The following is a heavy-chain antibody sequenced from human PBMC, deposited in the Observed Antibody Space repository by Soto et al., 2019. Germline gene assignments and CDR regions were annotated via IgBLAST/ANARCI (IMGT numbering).Heavy chain of an antibody. V-gene: IGHV3-23*01. Sequence: GGSLRLSCAAFGFTFSNDAMNWVRQAPGKGLEWVSSISGSGGSTNYVDSVKGRFTISRDNSKNTLYLQMNSLRAEDTAVYYCAKSRGAYYDSSGYEGWGQGTLVTVSS. D-gene: IGHD3-22*01. CDR3: AKSRGAYYDSSGYEG. J-gene: IGHJ4*02. CDR2: ISGSGGST. CDR1: GFTFSNDA.